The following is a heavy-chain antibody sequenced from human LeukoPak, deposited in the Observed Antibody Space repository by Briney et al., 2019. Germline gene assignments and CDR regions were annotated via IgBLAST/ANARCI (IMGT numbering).Heavy chain of an antibody. D-gene: IGHD3-22*01. CDR2: MNPNSGNT. V-gene: IGHV1-8*01. J-gene: IGHJ4*02. CDR1: GYTFTSYD. CDR3: ARDGQDYYDSSGYSGYYDY. Sequence: GASVKVSCKASGYTFTSYDINWVRQATGQGLEWMGWMNPNSGNTGYAQKFQGRVTMTRDTSTSTVYMELSSLRSEDTAVYYCARDGQDYYDSSGYSGYYDYWGQGTLVTVSS.